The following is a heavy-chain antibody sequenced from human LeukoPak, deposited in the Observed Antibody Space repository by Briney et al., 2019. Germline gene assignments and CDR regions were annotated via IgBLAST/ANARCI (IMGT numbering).Heavy chain of an antibody. CDR3: AREPHSAVYLVDASFDY. CDR2: ISSSSSTI. D-gene: IGHD2-15*01. CDR1: GFTFSSYS. V-gene: IGHV3-48*01. J-gene: IGHJ4*02. Sequence: PGGSLRLSCAASGFTFSSYSMNWVRQAPGKGLEWVSYISSSSSTIYYADSVKGRFTISRDNAKNSLYLQMNSLRAEDTAVYYCAREPHSAVYLVDASFDYWGQGTLVTVSS.